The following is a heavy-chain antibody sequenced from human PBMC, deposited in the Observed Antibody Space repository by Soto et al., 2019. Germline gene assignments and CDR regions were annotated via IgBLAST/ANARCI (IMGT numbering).Heavy chain of an antibody. CDR2: INAGNGNT. CDR3: ARLADESNSRYLTHSSRVRPPRWVLDY. D-gene: IGHD6-13*01. V-gene: IGHV1-3*01. J-gene: IGHJ4*01. Sequence: ASVKVSCKASGYTFSSYLIFWVRQAPGQRLECMGWINAGNGNTKYSQKFQGRVTISKDTSASTAYMEVSSLRFEDTAVYYCARLADESNSRYLTHSSRVRPPRWVLDYWG. CDR1: GYTFSSYL.